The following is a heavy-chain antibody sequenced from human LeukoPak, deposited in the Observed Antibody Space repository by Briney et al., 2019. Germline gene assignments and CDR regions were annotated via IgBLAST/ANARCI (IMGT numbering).Heavy chain of an antibody. J-gene: IGHJ4*02. Sequence: GGSLRLSCAASGFTFSSHGMHWVRQAPGKGLEGGEFIRYDGSNKYYADSVKGRFTISRDKSKNTLYLQMNSLRAEDTAVYYCAKELRGYSGYDVPDYWGQGTLVTVSS. CDR2: IRYDGSNK. CDR1: GFTFSSHG. V-gene: IGHV3-30*02. CDR3: AKELRGYSGYDVPDY. D-gene: IGHD5-12*01.